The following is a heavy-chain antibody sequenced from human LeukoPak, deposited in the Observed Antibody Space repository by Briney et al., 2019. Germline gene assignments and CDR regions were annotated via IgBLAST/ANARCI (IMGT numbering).Heavy chain of an antibody. CDR2: INHSGST. D-gene: IGHD3-22*01. CDR3: ASHLYYYDSSGYS. V-gene: IGHV4-34*01. CDR1: GGSFSGYY. J-gene: IGHJ4*02. Sequence: PSETLSLTCAVYGGSFSGYYWSWIRQPPGKGLEWIGEINHSGSTNYNPSLKSRVTISVDTSKNQFSLKLSSVTAADTAVYYCASHLYYYDSSGYSWGQGTLVTVSS.